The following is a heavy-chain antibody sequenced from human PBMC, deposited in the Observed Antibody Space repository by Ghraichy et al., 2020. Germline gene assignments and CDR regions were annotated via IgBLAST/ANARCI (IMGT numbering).Heavy chain of an antibody. CDR1: GGSFSGYY. V-gene: IGHV4-34*01. Sequence: SETLSLTCAVYGGSFSGYYWSWIRQPPGKGLEWIGEINHSGSTNYNPSLKSRVTISVDTSKNQFSLKLSSVTAADTAVYYCARVVSVVSVDYWGQGTLVTVAS. J-gene: IGHJ4*02. CDR2: INHSGST. CDR3: ARVVSVVSVDY. D-gene: IGHD2-15*01.